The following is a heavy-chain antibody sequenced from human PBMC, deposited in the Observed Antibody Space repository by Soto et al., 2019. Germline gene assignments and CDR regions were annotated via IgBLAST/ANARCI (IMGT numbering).Heavy chain of an antibody. D-gene: IGHD5-12*01. CDR2: MNPNSGNT. Sequence: QVQLVQSGAEVKKPGASVKVSCKASGYTFTSYDINWVRQAPGQGLEWMGWMNPNSGNTAYAQKFQGRVTTTSNTTISTAYMELSSLRSEDTAVYYGARERRDGYDNWGQGTLVTVSS. CDR1: GYTFTSYD. V-gene: IGHV1-8*01. J-gene: IGHJ4*02. CDR3: ARERRDGYDN.